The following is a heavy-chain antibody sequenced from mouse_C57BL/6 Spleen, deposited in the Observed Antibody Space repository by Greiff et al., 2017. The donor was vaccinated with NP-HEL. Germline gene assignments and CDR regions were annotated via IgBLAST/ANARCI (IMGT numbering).Heavy chain of an antibody. CDR3: ANHYYSSSYPFYYAMDY. Sequence: EVKLMESGGGLVKPGGSLKLSCAASGFTFSDYGMHWVRQAPEKGLEWVAYISSCSSTIYYADTVKGRFTISRDNAKNTLFLQMTSLRSEDTAMYYCANHYYSSSYPFYYAMDYWGQGTSVTVSS. J-gene: IGHJ4*01. CDR1: GFTFSDYG. V-gene: IGHV5-17*01. D-gene: IGHD1-1*01. CDR2: ISSCSSTI.